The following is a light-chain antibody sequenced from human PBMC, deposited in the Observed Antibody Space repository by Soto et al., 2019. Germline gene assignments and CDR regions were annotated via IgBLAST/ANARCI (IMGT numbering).Light chain of an antibody. J-gene: IGKJ1*01. CDR3: QQYNSYSRT. V-gene: IGKV1-5*03. CDR1: QSISSW. CDR2: KAS. Sequence: DIQMTQSPSTLSASVGDRVTMTFRASQSISSWLAWYQQKPGKAPKLLIYKASSLESGVPSRFSGSGSGTEFTLTISSLQPDDFATYYCQQYNSYSRTFGQGTKVDI.